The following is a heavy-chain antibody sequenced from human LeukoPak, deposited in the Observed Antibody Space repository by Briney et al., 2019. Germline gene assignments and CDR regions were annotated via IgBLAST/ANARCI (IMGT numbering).Heavy chain of an antibody. J-gene: IGHJ4*02. CDR1: GYTFTGYY. Sequence: ASVKVSCKASGYTFTGYYMHWVRQAPGQGLEWMGWINPNSGGTNYAQKFQGRVTVTRDTSISTAYMELSRLRSDDTAVYYCARDAAFYDSSGYYKDYWGQGTLVTVSS. CDR2: INPNSGGT. D-gene: IGHD3-22*01. CDR3: ARDAAFYDSSGYYKDY. V-gene: IGHV1-2*02.